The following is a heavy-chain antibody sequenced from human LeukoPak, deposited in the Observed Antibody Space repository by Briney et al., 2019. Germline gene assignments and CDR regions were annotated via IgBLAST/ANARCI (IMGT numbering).Heavy chain of an antibody. CDR3: ARENYGDYVEAFDI. D-gene: IGHD4-17*01. V-gene: IGHV3-21*01. CDR2: IGSSSSSK. CDR1: GFTFSSYS. Sequence: PGGSLRLSCAASGFTFSSYSMNWVRQAPGKGLEWVSSIGSSSSSKYYAESVKGRSTISRDNAKNSLYLQMNSLRAEDTAVYYCARENYGDYVEAFDIWGQGTMVTVSS. J-gene: IGHJ3*02.